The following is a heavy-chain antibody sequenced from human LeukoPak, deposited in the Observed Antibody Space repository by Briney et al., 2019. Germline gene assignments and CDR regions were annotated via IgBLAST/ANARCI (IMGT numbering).Heavy chain of an antibody. CDR2: ISSSSSTI. V-gene: IGHV3-48*02. J-gene: IGHJ4*02. Sequence: GGSLRLACAASGFTLSSYSMNWVRQAPGKGLEWVSYISSSSSTIYYADSVKGRFTISRDNAKNSLYLQMNSLRDEDTAVYYCARGAVAGIYYWGQGTLVTVSS. CDR3: ARGAVAGIYY. CDR1: GFTLSSYS. D-gene: IGHD6-19*01.